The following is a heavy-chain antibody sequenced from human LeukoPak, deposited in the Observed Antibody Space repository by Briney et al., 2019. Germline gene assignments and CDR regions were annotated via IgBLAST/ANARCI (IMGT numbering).Heavy chain of an antibody. Sequence: GGSLRLSCAASGFTFSSYAMSWFRQAPGKGLEWVGFIRSKAYGGTTEYAASVKGRFTISRDDSKSIAYLQMNSLKTEDTAVYYCTRETYYYDSSGYYDAFDIWGQGTMVTVSS. CDR2: IRSKAYGGTT. V-gene: IGHV3-49*03. D-gene: IGHD3-22*01. CDR1: GFTFSSYA. J-gene: IGHJ3*02. CDR3: TRETYYYDSSGYYDAFDI.